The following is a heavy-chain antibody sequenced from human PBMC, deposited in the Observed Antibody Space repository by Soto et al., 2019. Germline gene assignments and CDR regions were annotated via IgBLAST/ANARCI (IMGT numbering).Heavy chain of an antibody. CDR3: ARGSGDSCYTGVDY. Sequence: EVQLLESGGGLVQPGGSLRLSCAASGFTFSSYAMNWVRQAPGKGLDWVSVISGSGTSTYYADSVKGRFTISRNISKNTLTLQMNSLRAEDTAVYYCARGSGDSCYTGVDYWGQGTLVTVSS. CDR1: GFTFSSYA. V-gene: IGHV3-23*01. CDR2: ISGSGTST. D-gene: IGHD2-15*01. J-gene: IGHJ4*02.